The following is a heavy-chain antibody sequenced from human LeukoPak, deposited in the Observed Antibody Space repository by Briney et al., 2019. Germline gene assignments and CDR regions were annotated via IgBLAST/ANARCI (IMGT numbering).Heavy chain of an antibody. CDR3: AREGVAAAAED. J-gene: IGHJ4*02. CDR2: VRPDGSEK. D-gene: IGHD6-13*01. V-gene: IGHV3-7*03. Sequence: PGGSLRLSCATSGFTFSNFWMSWVRQAPGKGLEWVASVRPDGSEKYYVDSVRGRFTISRDNAKNSLYLQMNSLRAEDTAVYYCAREGVAAAAEDWGQGTLVTVSS. CDR1: GFTFSNFW.